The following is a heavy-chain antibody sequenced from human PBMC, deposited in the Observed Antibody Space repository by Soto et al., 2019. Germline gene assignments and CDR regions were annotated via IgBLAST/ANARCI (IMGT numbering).Heavy chain of an antibody. CDR1: GYRFSDYY. D-gene: IGHD4-17*01. CDR2: MNPNSGDT. CDR3: ARESGGATATLDYYYFYMEV. Sequence: QVQLVQSGAEVKKPGASVTVSCKASGYRFSDYYLHWVRQAPGQGPEWMGWMNPNSGDTKYAQKFKGRVVMTRDTSVRTAFMELNRLKSDDRDVYYCARESGGATATLDYYYFYMEVWGIWTTVTVSS. V-gene: IGHV1-2*02. J-gene: IGHJ6*03.